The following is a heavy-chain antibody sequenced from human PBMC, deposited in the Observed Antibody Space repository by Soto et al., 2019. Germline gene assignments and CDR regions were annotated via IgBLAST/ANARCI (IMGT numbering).Heavy chain of an antibody. Sequence: QVTLKESGPVLVKPTETLTLTCTVSGFSLSNVRMGVSWIRQPPGKALEWLAHILSNDDKSYNTSLKSRLINSKDTSRRQVVLTMNDMDPVDTATYLCAGVNILLIESYFCAVDVWGQGTTVTVS. CDR2: ILSNDDK. J-gene: IGHJ6*02. D-gene: IGHD3-10*01. V-gene: IGHV2-26*01. CDR3: AGVNILLIESYFCAVDV. CDR1: GFSLSNVRMG.